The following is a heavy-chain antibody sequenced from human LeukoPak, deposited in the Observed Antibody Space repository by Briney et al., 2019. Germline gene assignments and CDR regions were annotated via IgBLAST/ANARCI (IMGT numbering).Heavy chain of an antibody. CDR3: ARDVDIVVVPAAIGLDY. CDR2: SSAYNGNT. V-gene: IGHV1-18*01. CDR1: GYTFISYG. J-gene: IGHJ4*02. D-gene: IGHD2-2*03. Sequence: ASVKVSCTASGYTFISYGISWVRQAPGQGLEWMGWSSAYNGNTNYAQKLQGRVTMTTDTSTSTAYMELRSLRSDDTAVYYCARDVDIVVVPAAIGLDYWGQGTLVTVSS.